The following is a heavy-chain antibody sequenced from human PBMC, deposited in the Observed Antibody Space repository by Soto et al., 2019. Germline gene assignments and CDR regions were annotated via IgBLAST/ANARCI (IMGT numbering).Heavy chain of an antibody. V-gene: IGHV1-3*01. CDR1: GYTFTSYA. D-gene: IGHD6-19*01. CDR3: ARGPIAVAGTGYY. J-gene: IGHJ4*02. CDR2: INAGNGNT. Sequence: GASVKVSCKASGYTFTSYAMHWVRQAPGQRLEWMGWINAGNGNTKYSQKFQGRVTITRDTSASTAYMELSGLRSEDTAVYYCARGPIAVAGTGYYWGQGTLVTVSS.